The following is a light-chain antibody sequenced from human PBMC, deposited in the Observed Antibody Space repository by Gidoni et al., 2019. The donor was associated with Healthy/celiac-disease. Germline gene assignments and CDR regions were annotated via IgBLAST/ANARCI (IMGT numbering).Light chain of an antibody. Sequence: QSVLTQPPSVSGAPGQRVTISCTGSSSNIGAGYDVHWYQQLPGTAPKLPISGTSNRPSGVPDRFSGSKSGTSASLAITGLQAEDEADYYCQSYDSSLSGSVFGGGTKLTV. CDR1: SSNIGAGYD. CDR3: QSYDSSLSGSV. CDR2: GTS. J-gene: IGLJ3*02. V-gene: IGLV1-40*01.